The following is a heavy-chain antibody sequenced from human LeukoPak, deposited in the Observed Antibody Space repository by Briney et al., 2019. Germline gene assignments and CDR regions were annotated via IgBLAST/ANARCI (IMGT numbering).Heavy chain of an antibody. CDR1: GFTFSSYG. CDR3: ARGLVGYCSSTSCYGS. D-gene: IGHD2-2*01. J-gene: IGHJ5*02. Sequence: GGSLRLSCAASGFTFSSYGMHWVRQAPGKGLEWVAFIRYDGSNKYYADSVKGRFTISRDNAKNSLYLQMNSLRAEDTAVYYCARGLVGYCSSTSCYGSWGQGTLVTVSS. V-gene: IGHV3-30*02. CDR2: IRYDGSNK.